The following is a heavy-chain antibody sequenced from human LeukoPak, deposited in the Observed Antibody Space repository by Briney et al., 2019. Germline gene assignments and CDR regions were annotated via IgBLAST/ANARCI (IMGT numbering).Heavy chain of an antibody. CDR2: ISSSSSYI. V-gene: IGHV3-21*01. CDR1: GFTFSSYS. D-gene: IGHD3-22*01. J-gene: IGHJ4*02. CDR3: ARAGEIVVVIDDY. Sequence: GGSLRLPCAASGFTFSSYSMNWVRQAPGKGLEWVSSISSSSSYIHYADSVKGRFTISRDNAKNSLYLQMNSLRAEDTAVYYCARAGEIVVVIDDYWGQGTLVTVSS.